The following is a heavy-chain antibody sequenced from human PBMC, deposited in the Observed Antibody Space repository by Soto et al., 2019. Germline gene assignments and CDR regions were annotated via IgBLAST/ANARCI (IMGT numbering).Heavy chain of an antibody. Sequence: GESLKVSFKGSGYSFSSHWIGWVGEMPGEGLEWMGILYTGDSNIRYSPSIEGQIDMSADRSINTAYLRLSSLKASDTATYYCARHLDEYSSASGFDYWGQGTLVTVSS. CDR3: ARHLDEYSSASGFDY. CDR1: GYSFSSHW. V-gene: IGHV5-51*01. D-gene: IGHD6-6*01. J-gene: IGHJ4*02. CDR2: LYTGDSNI.